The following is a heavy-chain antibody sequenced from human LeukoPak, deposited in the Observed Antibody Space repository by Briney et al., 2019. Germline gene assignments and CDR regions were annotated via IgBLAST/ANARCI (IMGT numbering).Heavy chain of an antibody. CDR2: ISPGGSP. CDR1: GFTSSSNA. Sequence: GASLRLSRAASGFTSSSNAMGWVRQAPGKGLEWASAISPGGSPYYADSVKGRFTISRDNSKNTLCLQMNSLRAEDTAVYYCVKRELYIVATTWGQGTLVTVSS. J-gene: IGHJ5*02. CDR3: VKRELYIVATT. V-gene: IGHV3-23*01. D-gene: IGHD5-12*01.